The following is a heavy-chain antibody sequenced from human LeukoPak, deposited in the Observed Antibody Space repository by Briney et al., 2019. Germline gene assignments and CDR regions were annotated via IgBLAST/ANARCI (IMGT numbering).Heavy chain of an antibody. CDR1: GFTLRNYW. D-gene: IGHD6-6*01. V-gene: IGHV3-74*01. CDR2: ISGDGSGT. J-gene: IGHJ4*02. CDR3: ARYSSSSGGPSYFLDY. Sequence: PGGSLRLSCAASGFTLRNYWMHWVRQVPGRGLVWVSRISGDGSGTNYADSVKGRFTISRDNAKNTVYLQINNLRAEDTAVYFCARYSSSSGGPSYFLDYWAQGTLVTVSS.